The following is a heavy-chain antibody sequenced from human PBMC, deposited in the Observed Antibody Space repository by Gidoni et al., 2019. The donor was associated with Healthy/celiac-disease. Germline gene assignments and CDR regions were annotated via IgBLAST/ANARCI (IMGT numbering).Heavy chain of an antibody. CDR3: ARASGYSYGFGAFDI. J-gene: IGHJ3*02. V-gene: IGHV4-59*01. Sequence: QVQLQESGPGLVKPSETLSLTCTVSGGSISSYYWSWIRQPPGKGLEWIGYIYYSGSTNYNPSLKSRVTISVDTSKNQFSLKLSSVTAADTAVYYCARASGYSYGFGAFDIWGQGTMVTVSS. CDR1: GGSISSYY. D-gene: IGHD5-18*01. CDR2: IYYSGST.